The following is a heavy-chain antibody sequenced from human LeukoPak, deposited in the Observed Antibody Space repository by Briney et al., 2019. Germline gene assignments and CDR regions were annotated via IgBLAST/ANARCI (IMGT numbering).Heavy chain of an antibody. CDR1: GFTFSNYA. V-gene: IGHV3-23*01. CDR2: ISGSGKNT. CDR3: AKDGGGGSKDYYYMGV. D-gene: IGHD2-15*01. Sequence: GRTLILSCAASGFTFSNYAMSWVRQAPGKGLEWASTISGSGKNTYYADSVKGRFTISRDNSKNTLYLQMNSLRAEDTAVYYCAKDGGGGSKDYYYMGVWGKGTTVTISS. J-gene: IGHJ6*03.